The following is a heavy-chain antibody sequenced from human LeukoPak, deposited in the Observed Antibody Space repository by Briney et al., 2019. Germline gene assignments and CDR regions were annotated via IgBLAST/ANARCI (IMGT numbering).Heavy chain of an antibody. CDR3: ARDDYGAPMDV. D-gene: IGHD4-17*01. V-gene: IGHV1-18*01. CDR2: ISAYNGNT. CDR1: GYTFTSYG. J-gene: IGHJ6*04. Sequence: GASVKVSCKASGYTFTSYGVSWVRQAPGQGLEWMRWISAYNGNTNYAQKLQGRVTMTTDTSTSTAYMELRSLRSDDTAVYYCARDDYGAPMDVWGKGTAVTVSS.